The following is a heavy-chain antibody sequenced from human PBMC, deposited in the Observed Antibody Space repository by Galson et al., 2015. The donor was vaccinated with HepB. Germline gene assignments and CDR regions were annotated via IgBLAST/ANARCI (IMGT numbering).Heavy chain of an antibody. CDR2: VDRSGGST. Sequence: SLRLSCAASGFTFSNFWMHWVRQVPGKGQVWVSRVDRSGGSTTYVDSVKGRFTISRDNAKNTLYLQMNSLRADDTAIYYCTRWSLPFDYWGQGTLVTVSS. CDR3: TRWSLPFDY. CDR1: GFTFSNFW. J-gene: IGHJ4*02. V-gene: IGHV3-74*01.